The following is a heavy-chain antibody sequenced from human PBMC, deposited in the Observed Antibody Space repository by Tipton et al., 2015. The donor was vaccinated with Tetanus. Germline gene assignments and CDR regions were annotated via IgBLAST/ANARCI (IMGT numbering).Heavy chain of an antibody. V-gene: IGHV3-21*01. Sequence: SLRLSCAASGFIFSDYSMNWVRQAPGKGLEWVAAVSGDSTSYADSLRGRFTISRDNSKSTLYLDIYSLRNEDTAMYFCARAVSPGENFDYWGQGTLVTVSS. CDR3: ARAVSPGENFDY. CDR2: VSGDST. CDR1: GFIFSDYS. D-gene: IGHD4-17*01. J-gene: IGHJ4*02.